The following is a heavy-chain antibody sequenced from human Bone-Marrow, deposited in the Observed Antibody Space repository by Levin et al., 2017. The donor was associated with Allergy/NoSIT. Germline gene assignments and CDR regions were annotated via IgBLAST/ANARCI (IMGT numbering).Heavy chain of an antibody. Sequence: GGSLRLSCAASGFTFSRHAMHWVRQPPGTGLEWVAVISYDGTKKYYADSVKDRLTISRDNSKNILYLEINSLRTEDTGVYYCARDMQLGYCLGTSCHKGFDYWGRGTLVTVSS. D-gene: IGHD2-15*01. V-gene: IGHV3-30-3*01. CDR1: GFTFSRHA. CDR2: ISYDGTKK. CDR3: ARDMQLGYCLGTSCHKGFDY. J-gene: IGHJ4*02.